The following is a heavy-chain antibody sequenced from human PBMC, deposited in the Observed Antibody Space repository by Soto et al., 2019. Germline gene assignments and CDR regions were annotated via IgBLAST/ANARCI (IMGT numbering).Heavy chain of an antibody. CDR3: ASGSYHTPSPAPFDY. Sequence: ASVKVSCKASGGTFSSYTISWVRQAPGQGLEWMGRIIPILGIANYAQKFQGRVTITADKSTSTAYMELSSLRSEDTAVYYCASGSYHTPSPAPFDYWGQGTLVTVSS. CDR2: IIPILGIA. J-gene: IGHJ4*02. V-gene: IGHV1-69*02. CDR1: GGTFSSYT.